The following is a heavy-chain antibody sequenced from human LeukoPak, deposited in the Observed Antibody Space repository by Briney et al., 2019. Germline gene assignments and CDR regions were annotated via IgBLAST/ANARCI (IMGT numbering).Heavy chain of an antibody. J-gene: IGHJ6*03. CDR2: ISYDGSNK. CDR3: AKGTVDFWNMDV. D-gene: IGHD3-3*01. V-gene: IGHV3-30*18. CDR1: GFTFSSYG. Sequence: PGRSLRLSCAASGFTFSSYGMHWVRQAPGKGLEWVAVISYDGSNKYYADSVKGRFTISRDNSKNTLYLQMNSLRAEDTAVYYRAKGTVDFWNMDVWGKGTTVTVSS.